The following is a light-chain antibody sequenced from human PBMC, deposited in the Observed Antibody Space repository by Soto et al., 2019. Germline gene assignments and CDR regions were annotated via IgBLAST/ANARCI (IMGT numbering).Light chain of an antibody. CDR3: LQHNSYPQT. J-gene: IGKJ1*01. CDR2: AAS. Sequence: DIQMPQSPSSLSASVGDRVTMTCRASQGIRDALGLYQQKPGKAPKSLIYAASMLQNGVASRFSGSGSGTEFPLTISLLQPEDFATDYCLQHNSYPQTFGQGTKVEIK. V-gene: IGKV1-17*01. CDR1: QGIRDA.